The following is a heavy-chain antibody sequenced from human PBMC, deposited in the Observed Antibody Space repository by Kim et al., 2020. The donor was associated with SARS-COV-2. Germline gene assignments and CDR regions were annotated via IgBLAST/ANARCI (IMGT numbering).Heavy chain of an antibody. CDR1: RCTFRSYW. J-gene: IGHJ6*04. V-gene: IGHV3-74*01. D-gene: IGHD4-4*01. CDR3: AIDMSDYSYYGYMDV. Sequence: GGYLRLSGAASRCTFRSYWMHWVRQAPGKGLVWGSRINGDGSTTIYAYSVKGRFTFSRDNAKNTLYLQMKSLRAEDTAEYYCAIDMSDYSYYGYMDVWG. CDR2: INGDGSTT.